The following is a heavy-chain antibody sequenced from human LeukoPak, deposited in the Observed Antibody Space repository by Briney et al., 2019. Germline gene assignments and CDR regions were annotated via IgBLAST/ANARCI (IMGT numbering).Heavy chain of an antibody. Sequence: GGSLRLSCAASGFTFSHYGMHWVRQAPGKGLEWVAFIRYDGSNKNYADSVKGRFTISRDNSKNTLYLQMNSLRAEDTAVYYCARDTATGYCDYWGQGTLVTVSS. CDR3: ARDTATGYCDY. J-gene: IGHJ4*02. CDR2: IRYDGSNK. V-gene: IGHV3-30*02. D-gene: IGHD6-13*01. CDR1: GFTFSHYG.